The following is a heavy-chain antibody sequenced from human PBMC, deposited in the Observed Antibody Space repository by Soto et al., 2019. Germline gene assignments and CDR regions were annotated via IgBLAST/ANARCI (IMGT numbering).Heavy chain of an antibody. CDR3: VTDSEYFQH. V-gene: IGHV3-15*01. CDR1: GFTFCDAW. CDR2: IKSETAGGTT. J-gene: IGHJ1*01. Sequence: PGGSMRLSCVVSGFTFCDAWMSWVRQAPGKGLEWLGRIKSETAGGTTYYAAPVKSKFTISRDDSNNTLYLQMNSLKTEDTAVYYCVTDSEYFQHWGQGTLVTVSS.